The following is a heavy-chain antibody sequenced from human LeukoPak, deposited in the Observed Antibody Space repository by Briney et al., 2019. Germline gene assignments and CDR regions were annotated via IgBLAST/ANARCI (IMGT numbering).Heavy chain of an antibody. V-gene: IGHV1-46*03. CDR1: GYTFTSYY. CDR2: INPRGGIT. J-gene: IGHJ4*02. Sequence: ASVKVSCKASGYTFTSYYMHWVRQAPGQGLEWMGIINPRGGITTYAQKFLGRVTMTRATSTSTVYMELSSLRSEETAVYSCASGRAVGVRAGFDYWGQGTLVTVSS. D-gene: IGHD1-26*01. CDR3: ASGRAVGVRAGFDY.